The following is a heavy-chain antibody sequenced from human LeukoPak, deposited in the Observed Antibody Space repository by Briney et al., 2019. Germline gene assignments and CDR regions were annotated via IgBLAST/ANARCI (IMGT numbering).Heavy chain of an antibody. CDR3: ARVAAGKYFDN. Sequence: SETLSLTCTVSGGSISSYYWSWIRQPPGKGLEWIGYIYYSGSTNYNPSLKSRVTISVDTSKNQFSLKLSSVTAADTAVYYCARVAAGKYFDNWGQGTLVTVSS. CDR2: IYYSGST. D-gene: IGHD1-26*01. CDR1: GGSISSYY. V-gene: IGHV4-59*12. J-gene: IGHJ4*02.